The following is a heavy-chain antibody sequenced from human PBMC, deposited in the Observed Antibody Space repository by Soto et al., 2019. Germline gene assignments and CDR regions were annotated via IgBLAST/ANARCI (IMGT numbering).Heavy chain of an antibody. D-gene: IGHD3-10*01. CDR3: ARAPPIYGSGSYYKSSYYYYMDV. CDR1: GFTFSSYD. CDR2: IGTAGDT. V-gene: IGHV3-13*01. Sequence: GGSLRLSCAASGFTFSSYDMHWVRQATGKGLEWVSAIGTAGDTYYPGSVKGRFTISRENAKNSLYLQMNSLRAGDTAVYYCARAPPIYGSGSYYKSSYYYYMDVWGKGTTVTVSS. J-gene: IGHJ6*03.